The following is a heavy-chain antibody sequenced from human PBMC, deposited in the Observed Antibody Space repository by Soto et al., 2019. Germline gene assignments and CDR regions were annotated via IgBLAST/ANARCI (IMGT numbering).Heavy chain of an antibody. Sequence: EVQLVESGGGLVKPGGSLRLSCAASGFTFTRYSMNWVRQAPGKGLEWVSSISSTTNYIYYGDSMKGRFTISSDKSKNTLYLQMNSLRVEDTAVYYCARDGRGLGKLSLFEYWGQGTLVTVSS. CDR3: ARDGRGLGKLSLFEY. D-gene: IGHD3-16*01. CDR1: GFTFTRYS. CDR2: ISSTTNYI. V-gene: IGHV3-21*04. J-gene: IGHJ4*02.